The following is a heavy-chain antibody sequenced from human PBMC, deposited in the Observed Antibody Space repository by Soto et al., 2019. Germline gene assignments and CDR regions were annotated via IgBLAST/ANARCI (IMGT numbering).Heavy chain of an antibody. CDR3: AKKVNSGPGSQYFDY. J-gene: IGHJ4*02. Sequence: PGGSLRLFCAASGFTFSSYSMSWVRQAPGKGLEWVSGFRTSGDGGTTYYTDSVKGRFTISRDNSKNMLFLQMNSLRAEDTAIYYCAKKVNSGPGSQYFDYWGQGTLVTVS. V-gene: IGHV3-23*01. D-gene: IGHD3-10*01. CDR2: FRTSGDGGTT. CDR1: GFTFSSYS.